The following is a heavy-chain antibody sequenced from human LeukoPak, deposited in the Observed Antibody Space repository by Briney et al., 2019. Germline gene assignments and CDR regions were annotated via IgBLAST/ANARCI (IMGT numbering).Heavy chain of an antibody. J-gene: IGHJ4*02. CDR2: IYYTGST. Sequence: SETLSLTCTVSGGSMSSYYWSWIRQLPGKGLEWIGYIYYTGSTNYKPSLKSRVTISVDTSKNQFSLKLSSVTAADSAVYYCARHFLSGSYYGSFDYWGQGTLVTVSS. CDR3: ARHFLSGSYYGSFDY. CDR1: GGSMSSYY. D-gene: IGHD1-26*01. V-gene: IGHV4-59*01.